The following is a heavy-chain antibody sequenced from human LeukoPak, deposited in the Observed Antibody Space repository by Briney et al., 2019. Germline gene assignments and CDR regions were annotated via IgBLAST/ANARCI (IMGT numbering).Heavy chain of an antibody. CDR2: ISSSSSTI. J-gene: IGHJ4*02. D-gene: IGHD5-18*01. Sequence: GGSLRLSCAASGFTFSSYSMNWVRQAPGKGLEWVSYISSSSSTIYYADSVKGRFTISRDNAKNSLYLQMNSLRAEDTAVYYCARQNPPDWVDTAMVAYFDYWGQGTLVTVSS. CDR3: ARQNPPDWVDTAMVAYFDY. CDR1: GFTFSSYS. V-gene: IGHV3-48*04.